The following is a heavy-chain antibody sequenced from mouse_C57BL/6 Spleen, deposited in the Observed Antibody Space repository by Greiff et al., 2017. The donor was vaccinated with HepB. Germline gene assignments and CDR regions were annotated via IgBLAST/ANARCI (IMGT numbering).Heavy chain of an antibody. CDR1: GYTFTSYW. CDR2: IDPSDSYT. CDR3: ARSGGLYYFDY. J-gene: IGHJ2*01. Sequence: QVQLQQPGAELVRPGTSVKLSCKASGYTFTSYWMHWVKQRPGQGLEWIGVIDPSDSYTNYNQKFKGKATLTVETSSSTAYMQLSSLTSEDSAVYYCARSGGLYYFDYWGQGTTLTVSS. V-gene: IGHV1-59*01. D-gene: IGHD3-1*01.